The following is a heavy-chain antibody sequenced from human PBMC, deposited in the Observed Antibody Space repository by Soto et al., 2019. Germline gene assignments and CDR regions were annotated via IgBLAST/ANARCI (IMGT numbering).Heavy chain of an antibody. CDR1: GYTFTSYG. D-gene: IGHD3-3*01. Sequence: ASVKVSCKASGYTFTSYGISWVRQAPGQGLEWMGWISAYNGNTNYAQKLQGRVTMTTDTSTSTAYMELRSLRSDDTAVYYCARRVFGVVIIEPGDYWGQGTLVTVSS. CDR3: ARRVFGVVIIEPGDY. J-gene: IGHJ4*02. V-gene: IGHV1-18*01. CDR2: ISAYNGNT.